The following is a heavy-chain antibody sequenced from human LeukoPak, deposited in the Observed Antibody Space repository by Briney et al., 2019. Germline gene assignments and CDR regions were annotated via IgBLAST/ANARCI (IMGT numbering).Heavy chain of an antibody. CDR2: IWYDGSNK. CDR3: AREGYSSGCLDY. V-gene: IGHV3-33*01. Sequence: PGGSLRPSCAASGFTFSSYGMHWVRQAPGKGLEWVAVIWYDGSNKYYADSVKGRFTISRDNSKNTLYLQMNSLRAEDTAVYYCAREGYSSGCLDYWGQGTLVTVSS. CDR1: GFTFSSYG. D-gene: IGHD6-19*01. J-gene: IGHJ4*02.